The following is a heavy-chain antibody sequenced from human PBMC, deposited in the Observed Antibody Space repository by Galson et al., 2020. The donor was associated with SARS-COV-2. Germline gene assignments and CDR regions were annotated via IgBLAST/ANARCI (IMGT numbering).Heavy chain of an antibody. CDR2: IIPIFGTA. D-gene: IGHD6-13*01. Sequence: SVKVSCKASGGTFSSYAISWVRQAPGQGLEWMGGIIPIFGTANYAQKFQGRVTITADESTSTAYMELSSLRSEDTAVYYCARGGWQQLVPKKIYNWFDPWGQGTLVTVSS. J-gene: IGHJ5*02. CDR3: ARGGWQQLVPKKIYNWFDP. CDR1: GGTFSSYA. V-gene: IGHV1-69*13.